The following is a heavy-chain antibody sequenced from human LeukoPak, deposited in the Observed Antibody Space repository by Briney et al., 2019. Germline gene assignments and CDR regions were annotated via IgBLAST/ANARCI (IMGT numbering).Heavy chain of an antibody. V-gene: IGHV4-59*01. CDR3: ARWNDFWSGYTDAFDI. CDR2: IYYSGST. J-gene: IGHJ3*02. D-gene: IGHD3-3*01. CDR1: GGSISSYY. Sequence: PSETLSLTCTVSGGSISSYYWSWIRQPPGKGLEWIGYIYYSGSTNYNPSLKSRVTISVDTSKNQFSLKLSSVTAADTAVYYCARWNDFWSGYTDAFDIWGQGTMVTVSS.